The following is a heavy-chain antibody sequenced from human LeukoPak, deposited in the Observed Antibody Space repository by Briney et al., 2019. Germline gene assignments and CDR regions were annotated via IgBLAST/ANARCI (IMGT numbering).Heavy chain of an antibody. CDR1: GGSISNYY. CDR3: ARGEYRYYFDY. Sequence: PSETLSLICTVSGGSISNYYWSWIRQPPGKGLEWIGYIYYSGSINYNPSLKSRVTISVDTSKNQFSLKLSSVTAADTAVYYCARGEYRYYFDYWGQGTLVTVSS. J-gene: IGHJ4*02. CDR2: IYYSGSI. V-gene: IGHV4-59*01. D-gene: IGHD2-2*01.